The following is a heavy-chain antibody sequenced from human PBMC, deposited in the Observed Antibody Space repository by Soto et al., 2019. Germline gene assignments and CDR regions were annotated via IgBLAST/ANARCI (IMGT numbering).Heavy chain of an antibody. CDR2: ISGSGGST. J-gene: IGHJ4*02. Sequence: GGSLRLSCAASGFTFSSYAMNWVRQAPGKGLEWVSVISGSGGSTYYADSVKGRFTISRDSSKNTLYLQMDSLRAEDTAVYYCAKGGRQWLVTSDFNYWGQGALVTSPQ. CDR1: GFTFSSYA. D-gene: IGHD6-19*01. V-gene: IGHV3-23*01. CDR3: AKGGRQWLVTSDFNY.